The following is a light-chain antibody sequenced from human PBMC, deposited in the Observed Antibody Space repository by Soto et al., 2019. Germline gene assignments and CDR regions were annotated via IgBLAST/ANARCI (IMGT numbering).Light chain of an antibody. Sequence: EIVLTQSPATLSLSPGESATLSCRATRSVSSYLAWYQQKPGQAPRLLIYDASSRPTDIPARFSGSGSGTDFTLTISSLEPEDFATYYCLQVKNFPRTFGQGTKLEIK. CDR3: LQVKNFPRT. J-gene: IGKJ1*01. V-gene: IGKV3-11*01. CDR1: RSVSSY. CDR2: DAS.